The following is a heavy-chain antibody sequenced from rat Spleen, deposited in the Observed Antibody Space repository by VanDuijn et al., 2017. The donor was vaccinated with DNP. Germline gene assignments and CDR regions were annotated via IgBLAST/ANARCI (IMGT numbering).Heavy chain of an antibody. Sequence: EVQLVESGGDLVQPGRSLKLSCIVSGFTFNKYWMTWIRQVPGKGLEWVASITSSGGSTYYPDSVKGRFTISRHNAQNTLYLQMNSLRSEDTATYYCAREGITTSDYFDYWGQG. CDR2: ITSSGGST. J-gene: IGHJ2*01. CDR1: GFTFNKYW. CDR3: AREGITTSDYFDY. V-gene: IGHV5-31*01. D-gene: IGHD1-10*01.